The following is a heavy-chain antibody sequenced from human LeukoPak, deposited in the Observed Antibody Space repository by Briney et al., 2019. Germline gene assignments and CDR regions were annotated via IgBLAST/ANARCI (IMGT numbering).Heavy chain of an antibody. CDR1: GGSISNGSYY. V-gene: IGHV4-61*02. J-gene: IGHJ4*02. CDR3: ARASHYDSSAYRVPPYYFDY. Sequence: PSETLSLTCTVSGGSISNGSYYWSWIRQPAGKGLEWIGRIYTGGSTNYNPSLKSRVTILVDTSKNQFSLKLSSVTAADTAIYYCARASHYDSSAYRVPPYYFDYWGQGTLVTVSS. CDR2: IYTGGST. D-gene: IGHD3-22*01.